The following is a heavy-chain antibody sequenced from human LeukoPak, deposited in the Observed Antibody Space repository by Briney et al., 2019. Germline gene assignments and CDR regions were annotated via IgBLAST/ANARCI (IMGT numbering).Heavy chain of an antibody. CDR1: GFTISSYW. Sequence: GGSLRLSCAASGFTISSYWMSWVRQAPGKGLEWVANINQDGSEKYYVDSVKGRFTISRDNAKNSLYLQMNSLRAEDTAVYYCASLIVVVPAAMIPPHDAFDIWGQGTMVTVSS. D-gene: IGHD2-2*01. CDR3: ASLIVVVPAAMIPPHDAFDI. V-gene: IGHV3-7*01. CDR2: INQDGSEK. J-gene: IGHJ3*02.